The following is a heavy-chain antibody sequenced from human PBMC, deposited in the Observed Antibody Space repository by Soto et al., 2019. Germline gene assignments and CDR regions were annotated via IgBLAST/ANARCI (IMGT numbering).Heavy chain of an antibody. J-gene: IGHJ4*02. Sequence: QVQLVESGGGVVQPGWSLRLSCAASGFTFSSYGMHWVRQAPGKGLEWVAVIWYDGSNKYYADSVKGRFTISRDNSKNRLYLQMNSLRAEDTAVYYCARVGHPHYDILTGPFDYWGQGTLVTVSS. D-gene: IGHD3-9*01. V-gene: IGHV3-33*01. CDR1: GFTFSSYG. CDR3: ARVGHPHYDILTGPFDY. CDR2: IWYDGSNK.